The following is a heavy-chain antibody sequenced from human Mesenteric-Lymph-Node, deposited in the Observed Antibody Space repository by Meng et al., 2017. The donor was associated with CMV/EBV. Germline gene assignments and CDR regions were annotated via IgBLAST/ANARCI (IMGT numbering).Heavy chain of an antibody. CDR3: AATYCSSMNCPRGFIDY. D-gene: IGHD2-2*01. CDR1: GFTFSTYA. V-gene: IGHV3-30*09. CDR2: VSSDGNNK. J-gene: IGHJ4*02. Sequence: GESLKISCAASGFTFSTYAMHWVRQPPGKGLEWVAIVSSDGNNKYYADSVKGRFAISRDNSKNNLYLQMNSLRAEDTAVYSCAATYCSSMNCPRGFIDYWGQGTLVTVSS.